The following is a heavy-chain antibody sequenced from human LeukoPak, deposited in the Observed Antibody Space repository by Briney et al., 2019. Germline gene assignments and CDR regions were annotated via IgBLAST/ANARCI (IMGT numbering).Heavy chain of an antibody. J-gene: IGHJ4*02. V-gene: IGHV1-24*01. CDR1: GYTLTELS. Sequence: GSVEVSCKVSGYTLTELSMHWVRQAPGKGLEWMGGFDPEDGETIYAQKFQGRVTMTEDTSTDTAYMELSSLRSEDTAVYYCATLTYSGSYGLYWGQGTLATVSS. CDR3: ATLTYSGSYGLY. CDR2: FDPEDGET. D-gene: IGHD1-26*01.